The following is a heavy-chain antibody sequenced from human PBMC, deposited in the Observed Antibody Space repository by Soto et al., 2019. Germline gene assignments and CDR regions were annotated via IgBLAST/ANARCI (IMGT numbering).Heavy chain of an antibody. CDR3: AKRRGAGGHFDY. D-gene: IGHD2-15*01. CDR2: VSSGGGT. CDR1: GFTFSTYA. V-gene: IGHV3-23*01. Sequence: EVELLESGGGLVQPEGSLRLSCAASGFTFSTYAMGWVRQAPGKGLEWVSVVSSGGGTHYADSVKGRFTFSRDNSKNTLSLQMNSLRADDTAVYYCAKRRGAGGHFDYWGQGALVTVSS. J-gene: IGHJ4*02.